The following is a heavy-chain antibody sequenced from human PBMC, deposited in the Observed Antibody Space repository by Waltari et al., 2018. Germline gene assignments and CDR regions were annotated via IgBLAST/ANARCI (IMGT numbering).Heavy chain of an antibody. V-gene: IGHV4-59*01. CDR1: GGSISSYY. D-gene: IGHD3-3*01. J-gene: IGHJ4*02. CDR3: ASGVVPSGVYFDY. CDR2: IYYSGST. Sequence: QVQLQESGPGLVKPSETLSLTCTVSGGSISSYYWSWIRQPPGKGLEWIGYIYYSGSTTYNPSLKSRVTISVDTSKNQFSLKLSSVTAADTAVYYCASGVVPSGVYFDYWGQGTLVTVSS.